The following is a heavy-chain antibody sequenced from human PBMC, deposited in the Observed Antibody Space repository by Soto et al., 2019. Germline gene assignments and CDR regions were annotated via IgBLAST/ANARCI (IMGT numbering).Heavy chain of an antibody. D-gene: IGHD3-16*02. CDR2: IIPIFGTA. J-gene: IGHJ6*02. CDR1: GGTFSSYA. V-gene: IGHV1-69*12. CDR3: AREFRWSAYYSYYGMDV. Sequence: QVQLVQSGAEVKKPGSSVKVSCKASGGTFSSYAISWVRHAPGQGLEWMGGIIPIFGTANYAQKFQGRVTITADESTSTAYMELSSLRSEDTAVYYCAREFRWSAYYSYYGMDVWGQGTTVTVSS.